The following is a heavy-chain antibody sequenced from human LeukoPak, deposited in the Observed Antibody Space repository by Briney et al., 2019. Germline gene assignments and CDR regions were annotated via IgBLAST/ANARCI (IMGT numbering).Heavy chain of an antibody. CDR1: GGSISSSNYY. V-gene: IGHV4-39*07. D-gene: IGHD5-12*01. J-gene: IGHJ4*02. CDR3: ARVDGAGSGYALWYFDY. CDR2: IYYSGST. Sequence: PSETLSLTCTVSGGSISSSNYYWGWIRQPPGKGLEWIGSIYYSGSTNYNPSLKSRVTISVDKSKNQFSLKLSSVTAADTAVYYCARVDGAGSGYALWYFDYWGQGTLVTVSS.